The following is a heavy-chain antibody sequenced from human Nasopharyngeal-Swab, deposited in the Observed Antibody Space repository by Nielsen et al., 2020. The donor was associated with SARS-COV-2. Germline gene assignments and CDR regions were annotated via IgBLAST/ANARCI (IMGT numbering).Heavy chain of an antibody. V-gene: IGHV4-34*01. Sequence: SQTLSLTCAVYGGSFSGYYWSWIRQPPGKGLEWIGEINHSGSTNYNPSLKSRVTISVDTSKNQFSLKLSSVTAADPAVYYCARSPRGGFDPWGQGTLVTVSS. D-gene: IGHD3-10*01. CDR3: ARSPRGGFDP. CDR1: GGSFSGYY. J-gene: IGHJ5*02. CDR2: INHSGST.